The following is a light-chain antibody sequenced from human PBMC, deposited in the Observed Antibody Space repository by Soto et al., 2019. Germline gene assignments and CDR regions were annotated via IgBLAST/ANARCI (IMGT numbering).Light chain of an antibody. CDR2: KAS. CDR3: QQYNSYSFCT. CDR1: QSISSW. J-gene: IGKJ1*01. Sequence: DIQMTQSPSTLSASVGDRVTITCRASQSISSWLAWYQQKPGKAPKLLIYKASSLESGVPSRFSGSGSGKEFTLTISSLQPDDVATYYCQQYNSYSFCTFGQGTKVEIK. V-gene: IGKV1-5*03.